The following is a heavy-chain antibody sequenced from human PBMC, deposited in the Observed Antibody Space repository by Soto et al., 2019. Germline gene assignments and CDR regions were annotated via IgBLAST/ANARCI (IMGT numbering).Heavy chain of an antibody. V-gene: IGHV5-51*01. CDR2: IYPGDSDT. CDR1: GYTFTDYW. Sequence: EVQLVQSGAEVKKPGESLKISCKGLGYTFTDYWIAWVRQMPGKGLEWMGIIYPGDSDTTYSPSFQGQVTISADKSIXTAYLQWSSLKASDSAMYYCARRGGTGDHTNWFDPWGQGTLVTVSS. CDR3: ARRGGTGDHTNWFDP. D-gene: IGHD3-10*01. J-gene: IGHJ5*02.